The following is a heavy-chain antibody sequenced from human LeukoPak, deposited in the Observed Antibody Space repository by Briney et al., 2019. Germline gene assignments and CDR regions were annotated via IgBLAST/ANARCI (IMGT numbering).Heavy chain of an antibody. CDR3: AKCSGGSCYASGAFDY. CDR1: GFTFSNYA. D-gene: IGHD2-15*01. J-gene: IGHJ4*02. Sequence: GGSLRVSCAASGFTFSNYAMSWVRQAPGKGLEWVSGISGSGDATWYADSVKGRFTISRDNSKNTVSLQMDSLRPEDTAVYYCAKCSGGSCYASGAFDYWGQGTLVTVSS. V-gene: IGHV3-23*01. CDR2: ISGSGDAT.